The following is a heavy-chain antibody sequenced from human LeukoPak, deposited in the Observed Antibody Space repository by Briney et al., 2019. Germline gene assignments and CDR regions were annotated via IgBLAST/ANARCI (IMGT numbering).Heavy chain of an antibody. CDR2: ISGSGDST. D-gene: IGHD3-10*01. CDR3: AKDWSCDS. CDR1: GFAFSTYP. Sequence: GGSLRLSRAASGFAFSTYPMTWVRQAPGKGLEWVSAISGSGDSTSYAASVQGRSTISRDNSKYTLFLQVNSLRVEDTAIYYCAKDWSCDSWGQGTLVTVSS. J-gene: IGHJ4*02. V-gene: IGHV3-23*01.